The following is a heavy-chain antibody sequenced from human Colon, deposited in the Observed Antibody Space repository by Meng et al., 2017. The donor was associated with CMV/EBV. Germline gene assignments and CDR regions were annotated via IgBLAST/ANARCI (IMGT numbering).Heavy chain of an antibody. CDR2: IDRDGNEK. J-gene: IGHJ4*02. V-gene: IGHV3-7*01. CDR1: GFNFNHFW. Sequence: GESLKISCVASGFNFNHFWMSWVRHAPGKGLEWVANIDRDGNEKNYVDSVKGRFTMSRDNAKNSVYLQMNSLTDDDMAVYYCAKGQGITYDWGQGTLVTVSS. CDR3: AKGQGITYD. D-gene: IGHD1-14*01.